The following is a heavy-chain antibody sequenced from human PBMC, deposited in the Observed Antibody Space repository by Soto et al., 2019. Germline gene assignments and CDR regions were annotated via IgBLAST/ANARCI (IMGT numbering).Heavy chain of an antibody. CDR2: IIPIFGTA. D-gene: IGHD6-13*01. Sequence: SVKVSCKASGGTFSSYAISWVRQAPGQGLEWMGGIIPIFGTANYAQKFQGRVTITADESTSTAYMELSSLRSEDTAVYYCARRGSRGSSWYGLFFDYWGQGTLVTVSS. CDR3: ARRGSRGSSWYGLFFDY. CDR1: GGTFSSYA. J-gene: IGHJ4*02. V-gene: IGHV1-69*13.